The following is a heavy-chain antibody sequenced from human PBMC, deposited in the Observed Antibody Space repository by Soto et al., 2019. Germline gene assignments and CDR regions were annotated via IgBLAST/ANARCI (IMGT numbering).Heavy chain of an antibody. V-gene: IGHV3-74*01. CDR3: ERAPGSNSYMNV. CDR2: INRDGSST. CDR1: GFTFSGSW. J-gene: IGHJ6*03. D-gene: IGHD2-2*01. Sequence: EVQLVESGGGLVQPGGSLRLSCAASGFTFSGSWMHWVRQAPGKGLVWVSRINRDGSSTTYADSVKGRFTISRDNAKNTLELQMNSLRAEDTAVYYCERAPGSNSYMNVWGKRTTVTVSS.